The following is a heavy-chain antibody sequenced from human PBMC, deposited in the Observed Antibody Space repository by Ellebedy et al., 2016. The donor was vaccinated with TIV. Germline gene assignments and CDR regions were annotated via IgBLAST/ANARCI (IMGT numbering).Heavy chain of an antibody. CDR3: ATNCGGDCYSLWVY. CDR2: INQGGSEK. J-gene: IGHJ4*02. V-gene: IGHV3-7*01. Sequence: GGSLRLXCAASGFTFSTYWMSWVRQAPGKGLEWVANINQGGSEKNYVDSVKGRFTISRDNGKNSLYLQMNSLRAEDTAVYYCATNCGGDCYSLWVYWGQGTLVTVSS. D-gene: IGHD2-21*02. CDR1: GFTFSTYW.